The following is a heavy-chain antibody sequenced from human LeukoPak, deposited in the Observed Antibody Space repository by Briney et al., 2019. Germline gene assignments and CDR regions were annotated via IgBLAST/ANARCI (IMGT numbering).Heavy chain of an antibody. D-gene: IGHD4-17*01. CDR1: RFTFRDHF. V-gene: IGHV3-11*04. Sequence: PGGSLRLSXAASRFTFRDHFMSWISQAPGKGLEYVSYISSSGSDTYYSDSVKGRFTVSRDNAKNSLFLQMNSLRAEDTAVYYCATAPTEDGDGSSPGYWGQGTLVTVSS. CDR3: ATAPTEDGDGSSPGY. CDR2: ISSSGSDT. J-gene: IGHJ4*02.